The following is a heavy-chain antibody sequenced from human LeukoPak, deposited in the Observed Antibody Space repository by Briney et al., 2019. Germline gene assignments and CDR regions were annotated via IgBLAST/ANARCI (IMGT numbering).Heavy chain of an antibody. J-gene: IGHJ4*02. CDR1: GGSFSGYY. V-gene: IGHV4-34*01. Sequence: PSETLSLTCAVYGGSFSGYYRSWIRQPPGKGLEWIGEINHSGSTNYNPSLKSRVTISVDTSKNQFSLKVSSVTAADTAVYYCARGLPPANWGQGTLVTVSS. CDR2: INHSGST. CDR3: ARGLPPAN.